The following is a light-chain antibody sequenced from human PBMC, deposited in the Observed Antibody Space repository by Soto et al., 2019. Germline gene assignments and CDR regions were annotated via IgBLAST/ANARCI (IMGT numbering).Light chain of an antibody. CDR1: QHVLYRSSNKSY. CDR2: WAS. Sequence: DIVMTQSPDFLAVSLGERATITGKSSQHVLYRSSNKSYLAWYQQRPGQPPGLLLYWASTRESGVPDRFVGSGSETDFTLTISSLQAGDEAIDHCQQYYNTPYTFGQGTTLEIK. J-gene: IGKJ2*01. CDR3: QQYYNTPYT. V-gene: IGKV4-1*01.